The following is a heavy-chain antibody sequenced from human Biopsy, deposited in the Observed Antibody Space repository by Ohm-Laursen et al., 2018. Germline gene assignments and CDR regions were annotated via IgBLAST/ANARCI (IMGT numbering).Heavy chain of an antibody. CDR1: GFTFSSYS. V-gene: IGHV3-48*01. CDR2: ISGGSSPI. CDR3: ARGVYDTTEFFFGLDV. J-gene: IGHJ6*02. D-gene: IGHD5/OR15-5a*01. Sequence: SLRLSCAASGFTFSSYSMNWVRQVPGKGLEWVSFISGGSSPIYYADSVKGRFTISRDNGKNSMFLQMSSLTAEDTAVYFCARGVYDTTEFFFGLDVWGQGTTVTVSS.